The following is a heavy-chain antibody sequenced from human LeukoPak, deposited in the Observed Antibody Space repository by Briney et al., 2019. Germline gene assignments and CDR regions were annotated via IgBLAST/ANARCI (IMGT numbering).Heavy chain of an antibody. Sequence: ASVKVSCKASGYTFTSYYMHWVRQAPGQGLEWMGIINPSGGSTSYAQKFQGRVTMTRDTSTSTAYMELSSLRSEDTAVYYCARVSWRGEPDYWGQGTLVTVSS. J-gene: IGHJ4*02. CDR2: INPSGGST. D-gene: IGHD3-16*01. CDR3: ARVSWRGEPDY. V-gene: IGHV1-46*01. CDR1: GYTFTSYY.